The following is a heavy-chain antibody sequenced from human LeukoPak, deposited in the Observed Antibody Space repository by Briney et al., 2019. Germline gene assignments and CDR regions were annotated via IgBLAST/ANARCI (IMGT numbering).Heavy chain of an antibody. CDR2: ISGSGGST. Sequence: GRSLRLSCAASGFTFSSYAMSWVRQAPGKGLEWVSAISGSGGSTYYADSVKGRFTISRDNSKNTLYLQMNSLRAEDTAVYYCAKADAPYSGSYDYWGQGTLVTVSS. V-gene: IGHV3-23*01. CDR1: GFTFSSYA. D-gene: IGHD1-26*01. CDR3: AKADAPYSGSYDY. J-gene: IGHJ4*02.